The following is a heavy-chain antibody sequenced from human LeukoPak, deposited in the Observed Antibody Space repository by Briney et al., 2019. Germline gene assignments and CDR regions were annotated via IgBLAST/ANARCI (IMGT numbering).Heavy chain of an antibody. CDR2: IYYSGHT. D-gene: IGHD4-17*01. V-gene: IGHV4-31*03. J-gene: IGHJ4*02. CDR1: GDSRSSGGYY. Sequence: PSQTLSLTCTVSGDSRSSGGYYWSWIRQHPGKGLEWIGYIYYSGHTYFNPSLESRTTISVDTSRNHFSLKLTSVTAADTAVYYCASGMSRTDYDEGFDYWGQGTLASVS. CDR3: ASGMSRTDYDEGFDY.